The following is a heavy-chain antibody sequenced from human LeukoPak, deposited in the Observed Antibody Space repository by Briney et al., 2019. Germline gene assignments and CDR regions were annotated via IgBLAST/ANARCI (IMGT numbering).Heavy chain of an antibody. V-gene: IGHV4-34*01. CDR2: INHSGST. CDR1: GGSFSGYY. Sequence: SETLSLTCAVYGGSFSGYYWSWIRQPPGKGLEWIGEINHSGSTNYNPSLKSRVTMSVDTSKNQFSLKLSSVTAADTAVYYCARENDSSGYFDYWGQGTLVTVSS. CDR3: ARENDSSGYFDY. J-gene: IGHJ4*02. D-gene: IGHD3-22*01.